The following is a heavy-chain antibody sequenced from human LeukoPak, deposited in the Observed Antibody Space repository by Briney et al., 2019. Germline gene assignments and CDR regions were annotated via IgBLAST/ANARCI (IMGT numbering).Heavy chain of an antibody. V-gene: IGHV1-69*05. CDR3: ARDTPLAVAGLGY. Sequence: GASVKVSCKASGGTFSSYAISWVRQAPGQGLEWMGGIIPIFGTANYAQKFQGRVTITTDESTSTAYMELSSLRSEDTAVYYCARDTPLAVAGLGYWGQGTLVTVSS. J-gene: IGHJ4*02. D-gene: IGHD6-19*01. CDR2: IIPIFGTA. CDR1: GGTFSSYA.